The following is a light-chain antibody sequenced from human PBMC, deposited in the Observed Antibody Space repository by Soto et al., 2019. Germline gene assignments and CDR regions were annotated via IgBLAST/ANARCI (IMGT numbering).Light chain of an antibody. J-gene: IGKJ5*01. Sequence: EIVLTQSPGTLSLSPGERATLSCRASQSVGSIYLAWYQQRPGQAPRLLIYGASNRATGIPVRFSGSGSGTDFTLTISGLEPEDFAVYYCQRYGSSSITFGQGTRLEIK. CDR2: GAS. V-gene: IGKV3-20*01. CDR1: QSVGSIY. CDR3: QRYGSSSIT.